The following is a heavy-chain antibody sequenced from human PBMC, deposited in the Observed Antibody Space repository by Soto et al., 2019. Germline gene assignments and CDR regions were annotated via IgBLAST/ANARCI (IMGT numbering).Heavy chain of an antibody. V-gene: IGHV4-34*01. Sequence: SETLSLTCAVYGGSFSNNYWTLFRQPPGKGLEWIGEISPSGTTKYIPSLKSRGTISVDTSRKQFFLKVTSVSAADTAVYYCATSLWFGTQPEIWGPGTLVTVSS. CDR3: ATSLWFGTQPEI. CDR1: GGSFSNNY. J-gene: IGHJ4*02. D-gene: IGHD3-10*01. CDR2: ISPSGTT.